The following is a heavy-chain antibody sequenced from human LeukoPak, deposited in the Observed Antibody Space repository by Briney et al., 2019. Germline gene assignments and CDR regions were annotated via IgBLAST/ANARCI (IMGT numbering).Heavy chain of an antibody. V-gene: IGHV5-51*01. J-gene: IGHJ5*02. CDR1: GYSFTSYW. Sequence: GESLKISCQGFGYSFTSYWIGWVRQIPGKGMEGMGVIYPGDSRLRYNPSFQGQVTISVDKSISTAYLQWVSLRASDSAMYYCACRDLTSTWSFPWGQGTLVTVSS. D-gene: IGHD6-13*01. CDR2: IYPGDSRL. CDR3: ACRDLTSTWSFP.